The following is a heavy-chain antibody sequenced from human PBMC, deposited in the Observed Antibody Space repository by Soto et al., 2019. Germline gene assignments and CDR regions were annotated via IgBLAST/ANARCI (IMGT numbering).Heavy chain of an antibody. CDR2: TYYRSKWFN. V-gene: IGHV6-1*01. Sequence: SQTLSLTCAISGDSVPSNSAAWNWIRRSPSRGLEWLGRTYYRSKWFNDYAVSVKSRITINPDTSKNQFSLHLNSVTPEDTAVYFCAREREQLLVTAYQYYYALDVWGQGTTVTVS. D-gene: IGHD1-26*01. J-gene: IGHJ6*02. CDR3: AREREQLLVTAYQYYYALDV. CDR1: GDSVPSNSAA.